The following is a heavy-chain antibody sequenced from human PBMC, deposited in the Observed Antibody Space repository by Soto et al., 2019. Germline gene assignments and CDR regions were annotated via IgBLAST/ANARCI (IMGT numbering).Heavy chain of an antibody. CDR3: ARQIYDSDTGPNFQYYFDS. CDR2: IDPSDSQT. V-gene: IGHV5-10-1*01. CDR1: GYRFVDFW. Sequence: PGEFLQISCKGFGYRFVDFWITWVRQKHGKGLEWMGRIDPSDSQTYYSPSFRGHVTISATKSITTVFLQRSSLRASDTAMYYCARQIYDSDTGPNFQYYFDSWGQGTPVTVSS. J-gene: IGHJ4*02. D-gene: IGHD3-22*01.